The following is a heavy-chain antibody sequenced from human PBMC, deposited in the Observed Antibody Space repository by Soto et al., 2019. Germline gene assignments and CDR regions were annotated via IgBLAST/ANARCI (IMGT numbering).Heavy chain of an antibody. V-gene: IGHV4-34*01. D-gene: IGHD6-13*01. Sequence: QVQLQQGGAGLLKPSETLSLSCAVYGGSFSDYYWSWIRQPPGKGLEWIGEINQSGRASHNPSLRRRVTISVDTSKNQVSLRVTSVIAADTAVYYCVSVVGPPYSSTYWFDQWGQGTLVTVSS. CDR1: GGSFSDYY. J-gene: IGHJ5*02. CDR3: VSVVGPPYSSTYWFDQ. CDR2: INQSGRA.